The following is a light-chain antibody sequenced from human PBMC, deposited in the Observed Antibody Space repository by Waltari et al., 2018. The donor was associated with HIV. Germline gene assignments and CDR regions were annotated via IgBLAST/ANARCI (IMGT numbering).Light chain of an antibody. V-gene: IGLV3-21*03. CDR1: NVGSKR. CDR2: DDA. Sequence: SYILTQSPSVSVAPGKTAKISCGGDNVGSKRVHWYQQKPGQAPLLVIYDDAARPSVILARFSCSNSGNTATLTITRVEVGDEADYYCQVWDFTTDHVVFGGGTKLTVL. J-gene: IGLJ3*02. CDR3: QVWDFTTDHVV.